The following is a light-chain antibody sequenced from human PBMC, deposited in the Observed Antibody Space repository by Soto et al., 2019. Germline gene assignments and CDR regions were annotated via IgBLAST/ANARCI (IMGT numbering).Light chain of an antibody. Sequence: EIVLTQSPSTLSLSPGERATLSCRASQSVSSTYLAWYQQKAGQAPRLLIYGASSRATGIPARFSGSGSGTDFTLTISRLEPEDFAVYYCQQYGSSPDTFGQGTKLEIK. CDR2: GAS. V-gene: IGKV3-20*01. CDR3: QQYGSSPDT. J-gene: IGKJ2*01. CDR1: QSVSSTY.